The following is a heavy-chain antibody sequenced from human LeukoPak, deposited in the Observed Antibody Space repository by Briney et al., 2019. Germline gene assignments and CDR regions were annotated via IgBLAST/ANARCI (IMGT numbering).Heavy chain of an antibody. CDR3: AKDKYSPFDY. Sequence: GGSLRLSCAASGFTFSSYGMHWVRQAPGKGLEWVAFIRYDGSFKYYADSVKGRFTISRDNSKNTLYLQMNSLRGEDTAAYYCAKDKYSPFDYWGQGTLVTVSS. D-gene: IGHD5-18*01. V-gene: IGHV3-30*02. CDR2: IRYDGSFK. CDR1: GFTFSSYG. J-gene: IGHJ4*02.